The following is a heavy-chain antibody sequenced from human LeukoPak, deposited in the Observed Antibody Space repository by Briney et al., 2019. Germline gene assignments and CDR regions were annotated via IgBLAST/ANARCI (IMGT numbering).Heavy chain of an antibody. CDR2: TRNRLNAYTT. Sequence: QPGGSLRLSCAASGFTFSDHYMDWVRQAPGKGLEWVGRTRNRLNAYTTEYAASVKGRFIISRDDSRNSLYLQMNSLKTEDTAVYFCVRVTGTAWPESYFDSWGQGTRVTVSS. CDR3: VRVTGTAWPESYFDS. J-gene: IGHJ4*02. D-gene: IGHD3-10*01. V-gene: IGHV3-72*01. CDR1: GFTFSDHY.